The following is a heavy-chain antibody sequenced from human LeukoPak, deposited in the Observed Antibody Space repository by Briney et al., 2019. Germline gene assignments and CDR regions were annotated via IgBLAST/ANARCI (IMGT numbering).Heavy chain of an antibody. Sequence: GASVTVSFKASGGTFSSSWMHWVRQAPGKGLVWVSRINSDGSSTSYADSVKGRFTISRDNAKNSLYLQMNSLRAEDTAVYYCAVAPGSGYWGQGTLVTVSS. V-gene: IGHV3-74*01. CDR2: INSDGSST. J-gene: IGHJ4*02. D-gene: IGHD6-25*01. CDR1: GGTFSSSW. CDR3: AVAPGSGY.